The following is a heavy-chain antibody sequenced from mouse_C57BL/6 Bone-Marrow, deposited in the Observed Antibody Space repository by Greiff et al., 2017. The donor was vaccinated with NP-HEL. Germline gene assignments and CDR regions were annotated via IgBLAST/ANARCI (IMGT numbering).Heavy chain of an antibody. CDR2: IDPEDGET. D-gene: IGHD3-2*02. V-gene: IGHV14-2*01. CDR3: ARGGQLRQRNYFDY. CDR1: GFNIKDYY. J-gene: IGHJ2*01. Sequence: VQLKESGAELVKPGASVKLSCTASGFNIKDYYMHWVKQRTEQGLEWIGRIDPEDGETKYDPKFQGKATITADTSSNTAYLQLSSLTSEDTAVYYCARGGQLRQRNYFDYWGQGTTLTVSS.